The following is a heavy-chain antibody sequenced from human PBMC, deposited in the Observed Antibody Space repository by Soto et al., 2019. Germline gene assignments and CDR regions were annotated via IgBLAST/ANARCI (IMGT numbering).Heavy chain of an antibody. D-gene: IGHD1-1*01. CDR3: AKDLAATATGDSFDI. V-gene: IGHV3-23*01. CDR2: VTNSGSNT. Sequence: EVQLLESGGGLVQPGGSLRLSCAASGFTFSTYAMTWVRQAPGKGLEWVSSVTNSGSNTYHADSVKGRFTISRDNSKNTLFLQMNSLRAEDTALYYCAKDLAATATGDSFDIWGQGTMVTVSS. J-gene: IGHJ3*02. CDR1: GFTFSTYA.